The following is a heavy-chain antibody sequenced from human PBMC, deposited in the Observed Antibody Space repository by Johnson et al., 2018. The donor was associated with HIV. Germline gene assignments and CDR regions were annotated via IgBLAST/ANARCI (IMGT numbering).Heavy chain of an antibody. CDR1: GFTFSDYY. J-gene: IGHJ3*02. D-gene: IGHD3-22*01. V-gene: IGHV3-11*04. CDR3: ARGENYYDSSGYWDDAFDI. CDR2: ISSSGSTI. Sequence: QMQLVESGGGLVKPGGSLRLSCAASGFTFSDYYMSWIRQAPGKGLEWVSYISSSGSTIYYADSVKGLFTISRDNAKNSLYLQMNSLRAEDMAVYYCARGENYYDSSGYWDDAFDIWGQGTMVTVSS.